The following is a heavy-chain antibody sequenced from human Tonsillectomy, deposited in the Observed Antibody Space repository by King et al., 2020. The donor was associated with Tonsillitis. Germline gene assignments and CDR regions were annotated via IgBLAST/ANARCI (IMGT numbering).Heavy chain of an antibody. CDR2: ISGSGGST. J-gene: IGHJ6*03. Sequence: VQLVESGGGLVQPGGSLRLSCAASGFTFSSYAMSWVRQAPGKGLEWVSAISGSGGSTYYADSVKGRFTISRDNSKNTLYLQINSLRAEDTAVYYCSKVSGYYDYVWGSYLENYYYYYMDVWGKGTTVTVSS. V-gene: IGHV3-23*04. CDR1: GFTFSSYA. CDR3: SKVSGYYDYVWGSYLENYYYYYMDV. D-gene: IGHD3-16*02.